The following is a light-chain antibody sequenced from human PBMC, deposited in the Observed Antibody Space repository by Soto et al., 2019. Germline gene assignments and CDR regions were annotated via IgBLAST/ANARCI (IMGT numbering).Light chain of an antibody. V-gene: IGKV2D-29*02. CDR2: EVS. J-gene: IGKJ5*01. CDR3: MQSTQLPHT. Sequence: DVVMTQTPLSLSVAPGQPASISCKSSQSLLHITGETFLFWYLQKPGQSPQLLIYEVSTRGSGVPDRFSGSGSGTDFTLEISRVETDDVGIYYCMQSTQLPHTFGQGTRLGIE. CDR1: QSLLHITGETF.